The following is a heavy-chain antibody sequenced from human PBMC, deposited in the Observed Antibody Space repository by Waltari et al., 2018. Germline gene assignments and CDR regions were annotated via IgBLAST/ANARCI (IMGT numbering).Heavy chain of an antibody. CDR2: ISHYGTT. D-gene: IGHD2-2*01. V-gene: IGHV4-4*02. J-gene: IGHJ4*02. Sequence: QVQLQESGPGLVKPSGTLSLTCAVSGDSISRSDWWNWVRQSPGKGLEWSGEISHYGTTKYNPSRKSRVTISLDTSKNHFSLNLSSVTAADTAVYYCARVLLGCSYTSCYLDNWGPGTLVTVSP. CDR3: ARVLLGCSYTSCYLDN. CDR1: GDSISRSDW.